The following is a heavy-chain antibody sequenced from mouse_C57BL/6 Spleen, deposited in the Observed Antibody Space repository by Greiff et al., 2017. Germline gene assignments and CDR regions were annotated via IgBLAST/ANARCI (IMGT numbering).Heavy chain of an antibody. D-gene: IGHD1-1*01. CDR2: IHPNSGST. CDR1: GYTFTSYW. J-gene: IGHJ2*01. V-gene: IGHV1-64*01. CDR3: ARHGSSPY. Sequence: VQLQQPGAELVKPGASVKLSCKASGYTFTSYWMHWVKQRPGQGLEWIGMIHPNSGSTNYNEKFKSKAKMTVDKSSSTAYMQLSSLTSEDSAVYYCARHGSSPYWGQGTTLTVSS.